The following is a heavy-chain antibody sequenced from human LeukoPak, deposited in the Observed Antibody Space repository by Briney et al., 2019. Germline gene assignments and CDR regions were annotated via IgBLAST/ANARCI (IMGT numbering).Heavy chain of an antibody. CDR3: ARAHCSSTSCYGYWFDP. Sequence: SQTLSLTCAVSGGSISSGGYSWSWIRQPPGKGLEWIGYTYHSGSTYYNPSLKSRVTISVDRPKNQFSLKLSSVTAADTAVYYCARAHCSSTSCYGYWFDPWGQGTLVTVSS. D-gene: IGHD2-2*01. J-gene: IGHJ5*02. CDR2: TYHSGST. CDR1: GGSISSGGYS. V-gene: IGHV4-30-2*01.